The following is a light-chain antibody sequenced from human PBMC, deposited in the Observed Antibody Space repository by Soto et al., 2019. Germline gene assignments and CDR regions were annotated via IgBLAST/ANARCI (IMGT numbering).Light chain of an antibody. Sequence: SVLTPSPARLSLSQGARATLSCRAIQSVSSYLAWYQQKPGQAPRLLIYDASNRATGIPARFSGSGSGTDFTLTISSLEPEDFAVYYCQQRSNWLPTWTFGQGAKVDIK. V-gene: IGKV3-11*01. CDR2: DAS. J-gene: IGKJ1*01. CDR3: QQRSNWLPTWT. CDR1: QSVSSY.